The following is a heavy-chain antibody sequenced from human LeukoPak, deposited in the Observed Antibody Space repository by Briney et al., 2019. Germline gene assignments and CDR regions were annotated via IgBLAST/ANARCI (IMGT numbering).Heavy chain of an antibody. Sequence: PGGSLRLSCAASGFTFSSYGMHWVRQAPGKGLEWVAFIRYDGSNKYYADSVKGRFTISRDNAKNSLYLQMNSLRAEDTAVYYCAGAYYGSGSYYVDYWGQGTLVTVSS. CDR3: AGAYYGSGSYYVDY. J-gene: IGHJ4*02. V-gene: IGHV3-30*02. CDR1: GFTFSSYG. D-gene: IGHD3-10*01. CDR2: IRYDGSNK.